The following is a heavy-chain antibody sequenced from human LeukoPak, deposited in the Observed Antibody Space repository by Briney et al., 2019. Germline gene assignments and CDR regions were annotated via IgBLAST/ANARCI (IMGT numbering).Heavy chain of an antibody. D-gene: IGHD1-26*01. Sequence: ASVKVSCKASGYTFTSYGISWVRQARGQGLEWMGWISAYNGNTNYAQKLQGRVTMTTDTSTSTAYMELRSLRSDDTAVYYCARVEDSPSGSYPNDYWGQGTLVTVSS. CDR2: ISAYNGNT. J-gene: IGHJ4*02. V-gene: IGHV1-18*01. CDR1: GYTFTSYG. CDR3: ARVEDSPSGSYPNDY.